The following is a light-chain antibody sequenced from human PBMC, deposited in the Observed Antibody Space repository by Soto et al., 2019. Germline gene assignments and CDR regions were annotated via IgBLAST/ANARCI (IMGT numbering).Light chain of an antibody. CDR2: DNN. J-gene: IGLJ1*01. V-gene: IGLV1-51*01. CDR3: GTSDSTLSAYV. Sequence: QSVLTQPPSVSASPGQKVTISCSGSSSNIGNNYVSWYQQLPGTAPTHLIYDNNKQPSRILDRFSYSKSATSATLGITGLQPGDEADYYCGTSDSTLSAYVFGTGTKVTVL. CDR1: SSNIGNNY.